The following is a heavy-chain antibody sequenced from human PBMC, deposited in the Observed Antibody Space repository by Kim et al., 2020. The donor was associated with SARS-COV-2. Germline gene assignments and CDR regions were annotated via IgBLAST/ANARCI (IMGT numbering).Heavy chain of an antibody. D-gene: IGHD3-3*01. J-gene: IGHJ5*01. CDR1: GYAFSSYY. Sequence: ASVKVSCKASGYAFSSYYISWVRQAPGQGLEYMGWISAYNGWTNYAEKFQGRVTLTTDTSTTTAYMELRSLTSDDTAAYYCARGSDFWSSVSCFDSWGQG. CDR2: ISAYNGWT. V-gene: IGHV1-18*01. CDR3: ARGSDFWSSVSCFDS.